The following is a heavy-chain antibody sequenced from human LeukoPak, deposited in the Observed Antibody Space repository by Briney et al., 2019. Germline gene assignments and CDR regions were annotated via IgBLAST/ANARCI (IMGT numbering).Heavy chain of an antibody. V-gene: IGHV4-34*01. CDR3: ARRRRCSSTSCYYSEYFQH. CDR1: GGSFSGYY. Sequence: SETLSLTCAVYGGSFSGYYWSWIRRPPGKGLEWIGEINHSGSTNYNPSLKSRVTISVDTSKNQFSLKLSSVTAADTAVYYCARRRRCSSTSCYYSEYFQHWGQGTLVTVSS. CDR2: INHSGST. J-gene: IGHJ1*01. D-gene: IGHD2-2*01.